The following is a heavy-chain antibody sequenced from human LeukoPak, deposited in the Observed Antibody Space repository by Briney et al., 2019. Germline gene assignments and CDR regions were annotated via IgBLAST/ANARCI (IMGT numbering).Heavy chain of an antibody. J-gene: IGHJ4*02. CDR3: ASSQGGIAVAGTLDY. V-gene: IGHV1-2*02. D-gene: IGHD6-19*01. Sequence: ASVKVSCKVSGYTFTGYYMHWVRQAPGQGLEWMGWINPNSGGTNYAQKFQGRVTMTRDTSISTAYMELSRLRSDDTAVYYCASSQGGIAVAGTLDYWGQGTLVTVSS. CDR2: INPNSGGT. CDR1: GYTFTGYY.